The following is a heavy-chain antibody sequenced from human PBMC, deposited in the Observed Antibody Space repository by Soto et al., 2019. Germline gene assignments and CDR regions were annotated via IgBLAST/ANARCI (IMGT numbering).Heavy chain of an antibody. CDR3: ASDLWPVVAGTAVSILPFDY. CDR1: GFTFSSYG. D-gene: IGHD6-19*01. Sequence: GGSLRLSCAASGFTFSSYGMHWVRQAPGKGLEWVAVIWYDGSNKYYADSVKGRFTISRDNSKNTLYLQMNSLRAEDTAVYYCASDLWPVVAGTAVSILPFDYWGQGTLVTVSS. V-gene: IGHV3-33*01. CDR2: IWYDGSNK. J-gene: IGHJ4*02.